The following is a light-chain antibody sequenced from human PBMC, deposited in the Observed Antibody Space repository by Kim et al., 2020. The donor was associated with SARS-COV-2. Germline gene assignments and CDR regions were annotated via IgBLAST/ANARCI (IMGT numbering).Light chain of an antibody. CDR1: QSVSSSY. V-gene: IGKV3-20*01. CDR2: GAS. J-gene: IGKJ1*01. CDR3: QQYDSSPWT. Sequence: CPGERAPPSCRASQSVSSSYLAWYQQKPGQAPRLLIYGASSRATGIPDRFSGSGSGTDFTLTISRLQPEDFAVYYCQQYDSSPWTFGQGTKVDIK.